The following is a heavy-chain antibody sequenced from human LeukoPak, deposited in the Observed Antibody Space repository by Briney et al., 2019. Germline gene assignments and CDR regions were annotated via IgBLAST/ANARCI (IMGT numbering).Heavy chain of an antibody. V-gene: IGHV1-2*06. D-gene: IGHD5-18*01. Sequence: ASVKVSCKASGYTFTASVIHWVRQAPGQGLEWMGRINPNSGSTNYPQNSQGKVTLTRDTSISTAYLELSRLTSDDTAVYYYAINMATAMAHDYWGQGTPVTVSS. CDR2: INPNSGST. J-gene: IGHJ4*02. CDR1: GYTFTASV. CDR3: AINMATAMAHDY.